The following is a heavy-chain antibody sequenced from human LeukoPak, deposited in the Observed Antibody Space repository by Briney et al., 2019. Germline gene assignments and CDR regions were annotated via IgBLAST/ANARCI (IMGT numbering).Heavy chain of an antibody. Sequence: ASVKVSCKASGYTFTSYAMHWVRQAPGQRLEWMGWINAGNGNTKYSQKFQGRVTITRDTSASTAYMELSSLRSDDTAAYYCARDGVDDSSGYYHFDYWGQGTLVTVSS. D-gene: IGHD3-22*01. J-gene: IGHJ4*02. CDR1: GYTFTSYA. CDR3: ARDGVDDSSGYYHFDY. CDR2: INAGNGNT. V-gene: IGHV1-3*01.